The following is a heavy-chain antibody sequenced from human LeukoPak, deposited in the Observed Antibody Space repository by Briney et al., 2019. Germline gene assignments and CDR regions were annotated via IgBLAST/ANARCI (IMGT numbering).Heavy chain of an antibody. CDR2: ISYDGSNK. Sequence: PGGSLRLSCAASGFTFSSYAMHWVRQAPGKGLERVAVISYDGSNKYYADSVKGRFTISRDNSKNTLYLQMNSLRAEDTAVYYCARDPVPPSYYDFWSGPYNWFDPWGQGTLVTVSS. D-gene: IGHD3-3*01. J-gene: IGHJ5*02. V-gene: IGHV3-30-3*01. CDR3: ARDPVPPSYYDFWSGPYNWFDP. CDR1: GFTFSSYA.